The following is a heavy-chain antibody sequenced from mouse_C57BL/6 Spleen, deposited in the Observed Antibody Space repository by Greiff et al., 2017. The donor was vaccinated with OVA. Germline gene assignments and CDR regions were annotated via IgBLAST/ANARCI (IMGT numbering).Heavy chain of an antibody. V-gene: IGHV10-1*01. D-gene: IGHD2-3*01. CDR2: IRSKSNNYAT. CDR3: VRDGYYGFDY. J-gene: IGHJ2*01. CDR1: GFSFNTYA. Sequence: EVKLQESGGGLVQPKGSLKLSCAASGFSFNTYAMNWVRQAPGKGLEWVARIRSKSNNYATYYADSVKDRFTISRDDSESMLYLQMNNLKTEDTAMYYCVRDGYYGFDYWGQGTTLTVSS.